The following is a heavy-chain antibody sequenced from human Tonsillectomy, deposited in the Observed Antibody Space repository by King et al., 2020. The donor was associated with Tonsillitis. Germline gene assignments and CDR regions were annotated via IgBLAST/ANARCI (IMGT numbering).Heavy chain of an antibody. CDR2: TNTNTGHP. Sequence: VQLVESGSELKKPGASVKVSCKASGYTFTSYAMNWVRQAPGQGLEWMGWTNTNTGHPAYAQGFTGRFVFSLDTSVSTAYLQISSLKAEDNAVYYCARAYRFSFGGEEDYFDYWGQGTLVTVSS. CDR3: ARAYRFSFGGEEDYFDY. J-gene: IGHJ4*02. D-gene: IGHD3-10*01. V-gene: IGHV7-4-1*02. CDR1: GYTFTSYA.